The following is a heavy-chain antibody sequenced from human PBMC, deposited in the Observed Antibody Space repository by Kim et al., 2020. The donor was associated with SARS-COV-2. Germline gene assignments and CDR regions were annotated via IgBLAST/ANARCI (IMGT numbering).Heavy chain of an antibody. Sequence: KSRVAISVDTAKNQFSLKLSSVTAADTAVYYCARHLRGVLWFRELLGPDCWGQGTLVTVSS. CDR3: ARHLRGVLWFRELLGPDC. V-gene: IGHV4-39*01. J-gene: IGHJ4*02. D-gene: IGHD3-10*01.